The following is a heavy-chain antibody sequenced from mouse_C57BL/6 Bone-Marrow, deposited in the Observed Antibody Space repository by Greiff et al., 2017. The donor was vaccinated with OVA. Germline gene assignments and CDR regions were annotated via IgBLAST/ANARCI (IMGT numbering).Heavy chain of an antibody. CDR2: IDPSDSYT. V-gene: IGHV1-69*01. CDR3: ARSQGYYGSSYYAMDY. Sequence: VKLQQPGAELVMPGASVKLSCKASGYTFTSYWMHWVKQRPGQGLEWIGEIDPSDSYTNYNQKFKGKSTLTVDKSSSTAYMQLSSLTSEDSAVYYCARSQGYYGSSYYAMDYWGQGTSVTVSS. CDR1: GYTFTSYW. D-gene: IGHD1-1*01. J-gene: IGHJ4*01.